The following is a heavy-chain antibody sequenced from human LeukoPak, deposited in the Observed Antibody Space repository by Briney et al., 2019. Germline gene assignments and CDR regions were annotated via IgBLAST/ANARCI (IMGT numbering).Heavy chain of an antibody. V-gene: IGHV3-21*01. D-gene: IGHD3-22*01. CDR3: ARDEVPSYYDSSGYYYY. Sequence: GGSLRLSCAASGFTFSSYSMTWVRQAPGKGLEWVSSISSSSSYIYYGDSVKGRFTISRDNAKNSLYLQMNSLRAEDTAVYYCARDEVPSYYDSSGYYYYWGQGTLVTVSS. J-gene: IGHJ4*02. CDR1: GFTFSSYS. CDR2: ISSSSSYI.